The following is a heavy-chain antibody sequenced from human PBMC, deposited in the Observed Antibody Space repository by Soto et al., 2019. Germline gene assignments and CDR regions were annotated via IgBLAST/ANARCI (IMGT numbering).Heavy chain of an antibody. J-gene: IGHJ4*02. CDR2: INHSGST. D-gene: IGHD3-22*01. V-gene: IGHV4-34*01. Sequence: SETLSLTCAVYGGAFSGYSWGWIRPPPGKGLEWIGEINHSGSTNYNPSLKSRVTISVDTSKNQFSLKLSSVTAPDTAVYYCARQHYYDSSGYYTWNWGQGTLVTVSS. CDR1: GGAFSGYS. CDR3: ARQHYYDSSGYYTWN.